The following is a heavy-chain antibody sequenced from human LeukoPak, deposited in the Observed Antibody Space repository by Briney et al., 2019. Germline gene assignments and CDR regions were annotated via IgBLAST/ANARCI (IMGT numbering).Heavy chain of an antibody. V-gene: IGHV4-59*01. CDR3: ARDNPANWSDP. CDR2: IYYSRGT. Sequence: EWIGYIYYSRGTNYNPSLKSRVTLSIDASKDQFSLRLSSVTAADTAIYYCARDNPANWSDPWGQGTLVTVSS. J-gene: IGHJ5*02. D-gene: IGHD1-14*01.